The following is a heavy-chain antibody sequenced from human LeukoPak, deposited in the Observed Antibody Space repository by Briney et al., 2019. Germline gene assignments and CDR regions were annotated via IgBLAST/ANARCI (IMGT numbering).Heavy chain of an antibody. V-gene: IGHV3-49*04. CDR2: IRSKAYGGTT. J-gene: IGHJ4*02. CDR1: GFTFGDYA. CDR3: TRDQSYGSGSYYMGY. D-gene: IGHD3-10*01. Sequence: GRSLRLSCTASGFTFGDYAMSWVRQAPGKGLEWVGFIRSKAYGGTTEYAASVKGRFTISRDDSKSIAYLQMNSLKTEDTAVYYCTRDQSYGSGSYYMGYWGQGILVTVSS.